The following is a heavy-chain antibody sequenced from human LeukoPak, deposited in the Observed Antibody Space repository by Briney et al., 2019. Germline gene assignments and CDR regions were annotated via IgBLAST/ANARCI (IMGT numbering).Heavy chain of an antibody. Sequence: ASVKVSCKASGYTFTRYYMHWVRQTPGQGLEWMGWINPNSGGTNYAQKFQGRVTMTRDTSISTAYMELSRLRSDDTAVYYCARDLSLLLWFGELLSSEGIDYWGQGTLVTVSS. D-gene: IGHD3-10*01. J-gene: IGHJ4*02. V-gene: IGHV1-2*02. CDR3: ARDLSLLLWFGELLSSEGIDY. CDR1: GYTFTRYY. CDR2: INPNSGGT.